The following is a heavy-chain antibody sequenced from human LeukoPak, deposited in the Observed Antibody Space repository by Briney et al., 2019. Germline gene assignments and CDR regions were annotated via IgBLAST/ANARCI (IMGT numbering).Heavy chain of an antibody. V-gene: IGHV3-48*02. CDR2: ISTSNDTI. Sequence: PGGSLRLSCAASGFTFSSYSMNWVRQAPGRGLEWVSYISTSNDTIYYADSVKGRFTISRDNAKNSLYLQMNSLRDEDTAVYYCARAIRSGTYYLVYWGQGTLVTVSS. J-gene: IGHJ4*02. CDR3: ARAIRSGTYYLVY. CDR1: GFTFSSYS. D-gene: IGHD3-10*01.